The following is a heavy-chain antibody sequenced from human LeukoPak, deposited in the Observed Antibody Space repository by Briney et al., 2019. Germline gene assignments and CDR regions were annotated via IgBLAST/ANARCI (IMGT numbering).Heavy chain of an antibody. J-gene: IGHJ4*02. CDR1: GFTVSSNY. CDR2: IYSGGST. Sequence: GGSLTLSCTASGFTVSSNYMTWIRQPQGKGLDWVSVIYSGGSTYYADSVQGRFTISRDNSKNTLYLQMNSLRAEDTAVYYCARVLYYYDSRGYRQFDYWGQGTLVTVSS. V-gene: IGHV3-53*01. CDR3: ARVLYYYDSRGYRQFDY. D-gene: IGHD3-22*01.